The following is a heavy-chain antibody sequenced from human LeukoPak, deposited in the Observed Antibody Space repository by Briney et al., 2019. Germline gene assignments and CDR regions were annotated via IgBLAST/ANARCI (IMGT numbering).Heavy chain of an antibody. Sequence: SETLSLTCAVYGGSFSGYYWSWIRQPPGKGLEWIGEINHSGSTNYNPSLKSRVTISVDTSKNQFSLMLSSVTAADTAVYYCARLVVVPAATHARDYWGQGTLVTVSS. J-gene: IGHJ4*02. CDR1: GGSFSGYY. D-gene: IGHD2-2*01. CDR3: ARLVVVPAATHARDY. CDR2: INHSGST. V-gene: IGHV4-34*01.